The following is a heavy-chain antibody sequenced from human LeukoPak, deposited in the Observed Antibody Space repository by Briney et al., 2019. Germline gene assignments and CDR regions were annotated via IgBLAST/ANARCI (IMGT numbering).Heavy chain of an antibody. V-gene: IGHV3-53*01. J-gene: IGHJ4*02. CDR3: ARGSSVAGRFDY. CDR1: GFTFSSYD. Sequence: GGSLRLSCAASGFTFSSYDMTWVRQAPGKGLEWVSVIYSGGSTYYADSVKGRFTISRDNSMNTLYLQMSSLGAEDTAVYYCARGSSVAGRFDYWGQGTLVTVSS. D-gene: IGHD6-19*01. CDR2: IYSGGST.